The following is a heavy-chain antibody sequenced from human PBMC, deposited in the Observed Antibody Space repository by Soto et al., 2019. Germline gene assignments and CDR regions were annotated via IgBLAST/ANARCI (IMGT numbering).Heavy chain of an antibody. J-gene: IGHJ6*02. CDR3: AKDIVLVPAARLGVHYYYYYGMDV. Sequence: QVQLVESGGGVVQPGRSLRLSCAASGFTFSSYGMHWVRQAPGKGLEWVAVISYDGSNKYYADSVKGRFTISRDNSKNTLYLKMNSLRAEDPAVYYCAKDIVLVPAARLGVHYYYYYGMDVWGQGTTVTVSS. D-gene: IGHD2-2*01. CDR2: ISYDGSNK. V-gene: IGHV3-30*18. CDR1: GFTFSSYG.